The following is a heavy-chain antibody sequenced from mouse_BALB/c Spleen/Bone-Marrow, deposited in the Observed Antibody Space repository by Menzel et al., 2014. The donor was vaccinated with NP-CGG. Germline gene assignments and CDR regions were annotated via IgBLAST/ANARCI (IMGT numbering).Heavy chain of an antibody. D-gene: IGHD1-1*01. CDR2: INPDSSTI. V-gene: IGHV4-1*02. J-gene: IGHJ1*01. CDR3: ARHNYYGNLFV. CDR1: GFDFSRYW. Sequence: EVKLVESGGGLVQPGGSLKLSCAASGFDFSRYWMSWVRQAPGKGLEWIGEINPDSSTINYTPSLKDKFIISRDNAKNTLYLQMSKVRSEDTALYYCARHNYYGNLFVWGAGTTVTVSS.